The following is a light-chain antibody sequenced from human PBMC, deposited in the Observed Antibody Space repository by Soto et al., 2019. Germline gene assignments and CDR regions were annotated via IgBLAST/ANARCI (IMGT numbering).Light chain of an antibody. V-gene: IGKV4-1*01. Sequence: DTLMTLSAASLSVSLVVRATTDCKSSQSLLFSSNKQNYLAWYQQRPGQPPRLLIYWASSRDSGVPVRFTGSGSGADFTLTISSLQAEDVAVYYCQQFYSSPLTFGGGTKVDI. CDR1: QSLLFSSNKQNY. CDR3: QQFYSSPLT. J-gene: IGKJ4*01. CDR2: WAS.